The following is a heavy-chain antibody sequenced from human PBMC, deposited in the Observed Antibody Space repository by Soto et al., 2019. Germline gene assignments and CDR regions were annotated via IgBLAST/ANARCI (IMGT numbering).Heavy chain of an antibody. CDR1: GFTFSSYG. J-gene: IGHJ6*02. CDR2: IWYDGSNK. CDR3: ARDLYGSGWSYYYYYYGMDV. D-gene: IGHD6-19*01. Sequence: PGGSLRLSCAAPGFTFSSYGMHWVRQAPGKGLEWVAVIWYDGSNKYYADSVKGRFTISRDNSKNTLYLQMNSLRAEDTAVYYCARDLYGSGWSYYYYYYGMDVWGQGTTVTVSS. V-gene: IGHV3-33*01.